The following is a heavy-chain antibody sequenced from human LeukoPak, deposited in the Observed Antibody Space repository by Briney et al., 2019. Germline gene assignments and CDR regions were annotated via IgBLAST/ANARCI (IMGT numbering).Heavy chain of an antibody. D-gene: IGHD4-17*01. CDR1: GGSISSGSYY. V-gene: IGHV4-61*02. J-gene: IGHJ4*02. CDR2: IYTSGST. Sequence: SVTLSLTCTVSGGSISSGSYYWSWIRQPAGKGLEWIGRIYTSGSTNYNPSLKSRVTISVDTSKNQFSLKLSSVTAADTAVYYCARDSGYGDSYYFDYWGQGTLVTVSS. CDR3: ARDSGYGDSYYFDY.